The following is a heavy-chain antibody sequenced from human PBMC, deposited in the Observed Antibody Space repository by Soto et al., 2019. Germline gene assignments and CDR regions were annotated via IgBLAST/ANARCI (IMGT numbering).Heavy chain of an antibody. CDR1: GGSISSNNW. V-gene: IGHV4-4*02. D-gene: IGHD2-2*01. CDR2: IYHSGRI. CDR3: ARVDCSSTSCYLRGWCWFDP. J-gene: IGHJ5*02. Sequence: QVQLQESGPGLVKPSETLSLTCAVSGGSISSNNWWSWVRQSPGKGLEWIGEIYHSGRINYNPSLKGRVTISMDKSKNQFSLNLTSVTAADTAVYYCARVDCSSTSCYLRGWCWFDPWGQGTLVTFSS.